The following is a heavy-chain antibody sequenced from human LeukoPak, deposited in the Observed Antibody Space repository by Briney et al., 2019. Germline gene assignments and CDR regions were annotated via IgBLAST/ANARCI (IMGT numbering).Heavy chain of an antibody. CDR1: GGSVSSGNYY. V-gene: IGHV4-61*01. J-gene: IGHJ4*02. Sequence: PSETLSLTCTVSGGSVSSGNYYWSWIRQPPGKGLEWIGYRHYSGSTNYNPSLKSRVTISVDTSKNQFSLKLSSVTAADTAVYYCAKGYYYGSGSYFDYWGQGTLVTVSS. CDR2: RHYSGST. CDR3: AKGYYYGSGSYFDY. D-gene: IGHD3-10*01.